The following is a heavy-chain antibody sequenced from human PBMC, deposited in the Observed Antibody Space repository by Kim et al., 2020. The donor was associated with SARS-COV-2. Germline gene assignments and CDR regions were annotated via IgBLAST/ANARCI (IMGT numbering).Heavy chain of an antibody. V-gene: IGHV3-33*01. Sequence: KNYEDTVKARITLTTGNSKNRMYMQMNSLRAEDTAVYYCSRTPSYYYGMDVWGQGTTVTVSS. CDR3: SRTPSYYYGMDV. J-gene: IGHJ6*02. CDR2: K.